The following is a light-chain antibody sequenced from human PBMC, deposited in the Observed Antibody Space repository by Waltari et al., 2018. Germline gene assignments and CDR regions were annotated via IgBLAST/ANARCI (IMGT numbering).Light chain of an antibody. CDR3: QQFNDWPRT. J-gene: IGKJ1*01. CDR1: QSISIN. Sequence: EVVMTQSPATLSVSPGERATLSCRASQSISINLVWYQQRPGQAPRLLIDGASTRATDIPTRFSGGGSGTEFTLTISSLQSEDAAVYYCQQFNDWPRTFGQGTKVEIK. CDR2: GAS. V-gene: IGKV3-15*01.